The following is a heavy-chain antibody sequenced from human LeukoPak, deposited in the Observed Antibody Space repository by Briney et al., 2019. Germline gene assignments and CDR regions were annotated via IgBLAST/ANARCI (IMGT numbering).Heavy chain of an antibody. CDR2: MNPNSGNT. CDR1: GYTFTRYD. J-gene: IGHJ4*02. CDR3: ARWSGYYSRFDY. V-gene: IGHV1-8*01. Sequence: ASVKVSCKASGYTFTRYDINWVRQATGQGLEWMGWMNPNSGNTGYAQEFQGRVTMTRNTSISTAYMELSSLRSEDTAMYYCARWSGYYSRFDYWGQGTLVTVSS. D-gene: IGHD3-3*01.